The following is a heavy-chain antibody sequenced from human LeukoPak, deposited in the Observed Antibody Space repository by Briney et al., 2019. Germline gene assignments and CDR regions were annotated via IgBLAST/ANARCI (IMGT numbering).Heavy chain of an antibody. CDR3: AGLEGRYSTDWFYFFDY. CDR2: MYLGGTT. V-gene: IGHV4-4*02. Sequence: SGTLSLTCIVSGGSISSLNLWSWLRQPPGKGPEWIGEMYLGGTTNFNPSLKSRVTILIDKSKNQLSLQLTSVTAADTAVYYCAGLEGRYSTDWFYFFDYWGQGALVTVSS. CDR1: GGSISSLNL. J-gene: IGHJ4*02. D-gene: IGHD6-19*01.